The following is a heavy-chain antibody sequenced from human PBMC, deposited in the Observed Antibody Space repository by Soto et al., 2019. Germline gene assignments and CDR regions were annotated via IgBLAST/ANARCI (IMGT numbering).Heavy chain of an antibody. D-gene: IGHD2-21*02. CDR1: GFSLSTGGVG. Sequence: QITLKESGPTLVKPTQTLTLTCTFSGFSLSTGGVGVGWIRQPPGEALEWLALIYWDDDKRYSPSLKSRLTSTKDTSKNQAVLSMTDMAPVDTATYYCAHSRCGGVCRPSSSSHYYYGMDVWRQGTTVTVSS. J-gene: IGHJ6*02. V-gene: IGHV2-5*02. CDR3: AHSRCGGVCRPSSSSHYYYGMDV. CDR2: IYWDDDK.